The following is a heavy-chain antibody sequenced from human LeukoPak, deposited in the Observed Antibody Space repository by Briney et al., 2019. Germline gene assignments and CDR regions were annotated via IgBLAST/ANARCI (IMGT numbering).Heavy chain of an antibody. CDR3: ASPEKNYYDSSGYYGFDY. D-gene: IGHD3-22*01. J-gene: IGHJ4*02. V-gene: IGHV4-39*01. Sequence: SETLSLTCTVSGGSISSSSYYWGWIRQPPGKGLEWIGSIYYSGSTYYNPSPKSRVTISVDTSKNQFSLKLSSVTAADTAVYYCASPEKNYYDSSGYYGFDYWGQGTLVTVSS. CDR2: IYYSGST. CDR1: GGSISSSSYY.